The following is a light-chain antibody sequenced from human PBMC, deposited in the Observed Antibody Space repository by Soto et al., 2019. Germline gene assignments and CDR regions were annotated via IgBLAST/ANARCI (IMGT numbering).Light chain of an antibody. Sequence: VSTQKRRRPRQCPVESSTLCWTPSQSVSSNYLAWYQQKPGQAPRLLIFGVSIRATGIPDRFSGSGSGTDFTLIISRLAHGAFAVYFCVLYSSPQWTFGPGTKVEIK. V-gene: IGKV3-20*01. J-gene: IGKJ1*01. CDR1: QSVSSNY. CDR3: VLYSSPQWT. CDR2: GVS.